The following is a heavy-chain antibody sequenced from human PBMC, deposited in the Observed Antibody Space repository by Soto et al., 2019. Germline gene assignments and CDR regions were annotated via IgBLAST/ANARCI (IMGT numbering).Heavy chain of an antibody. V-gene: IGHV4-61*01. CDR2: IYYSGST. CDR3: ARDLFGDYDYYYGMDV. CDR1: GGSVSSGSYY. J-gene: IGHJ6*02. Sequence: PXGTLSLTCTVSGGSVSSGSYYWSWIRQPPGKGLEWIGYIYYSGSTNYNPSPKSRVTISVDTSKNQFSLKLSSVTAADTAVYYCARDLFGDYDYYYGMDVWGQGTTVTVSS. D-gene: IGHD3-10*02.